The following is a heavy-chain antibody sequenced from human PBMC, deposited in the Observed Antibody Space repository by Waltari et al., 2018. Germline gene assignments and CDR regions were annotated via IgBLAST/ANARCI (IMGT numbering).Heavy chain of an antibody. D-gene: IGHD3-10*01. Sequence: EVQLVESGGGLAQPGGSLRLSGAASGFTFSSYAMTWVRQAPGKGLEWVSAMNGSGDTTYYADSVKGRFTISRDNSKNTLYLQMNSLRAEDTAVYYCAKDLGTSGDDWGQGTLVTVSS. CDR1: GFTFSSYA. CDR3: AKDLGTSGDD. CDR2: MNGSGDTT. V-gene: IGHV3-23*04. J-gene: IGHJ4*02.